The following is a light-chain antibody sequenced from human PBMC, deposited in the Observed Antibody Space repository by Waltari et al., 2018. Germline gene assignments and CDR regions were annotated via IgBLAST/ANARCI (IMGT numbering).Light chain of an antibody. CDR3: CSFAGSYSYV. J-gene: IGLJ1*01. CDR2: DVF. V-gene: IGLV2-11*01. CDR1: RRLV. Sequence: QSALPQPRSVSGSPGQSVTVSCTGARRLVSLFQHYPGKAPKLIIYDVFKRPSGVPDRFSGSKSGNTASLTISELQAEDEADYYCCSFAGSYSYVFGSGTKVTVL.